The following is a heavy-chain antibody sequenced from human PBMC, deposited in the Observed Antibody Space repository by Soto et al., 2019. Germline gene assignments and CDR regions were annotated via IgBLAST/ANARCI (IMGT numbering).Heavy chain of an antibody. CDR1: GGSISSGGYY. J-gene: IGHJ4*02. D-gene: IGHD3-16*02. Sequence: QVQLQESGPGLVKPSQTLSLTCTVSGGSISSGGYYWSWIRQHPGKGLEWIGYIYYSGSTYYNPSLKSRVTISVDTSKNQFSLKLSSVTAADTAVYYCACSNDYIWGSYRIFDYWGQGTLVTVSS. V-gene: IGHV4-31*03. CDR3: ACSNDYIWGSYRIFDY. CDR2: IYYSGST.